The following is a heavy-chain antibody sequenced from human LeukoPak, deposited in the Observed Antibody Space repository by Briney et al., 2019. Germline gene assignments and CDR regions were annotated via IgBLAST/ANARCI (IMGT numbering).Heavy chain of an antibody. CDR2: ISGSGGST. CDR1: GFTFSSDA. CDR3: ARDRGNQRGYYYYYMDV. J-gene: IGHJ6*03. Sequence: GGFLRLSCAASGFTFSSDAMSWVRQAPGKGLEWVSAISGSGGSTYYADSVKGRFTISRDNSKNSLYLQMNSLRAEDTAVYYCARDRGNQRGYYYYYMDVWGKGTTVTISS. V-gene: IGHV3-23*01. D-gene: IGHD1-14*01.